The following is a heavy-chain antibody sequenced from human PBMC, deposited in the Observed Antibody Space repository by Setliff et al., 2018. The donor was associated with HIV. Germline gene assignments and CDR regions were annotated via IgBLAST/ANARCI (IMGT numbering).Heavy chain of an antibody. D-gene: IGHD3-10*01. V-gene: IGHV3-23*01. Sequence: PGGSLRLSCAASELTFSNYAMTWVRQAPGKGLEWVSSLSGSGGSTYYADSVKGRFTISRDNSKNTLYLRMNSLRAEDTAVYFCAKLGGSGSYSNAFDYWGQGTLVTVSS. J-gene: IGHJ4*02. CDR3: AKLGGSGSYSNAFDY. CDR2: LSGSGGST. CDR1: ELTFSNYA.